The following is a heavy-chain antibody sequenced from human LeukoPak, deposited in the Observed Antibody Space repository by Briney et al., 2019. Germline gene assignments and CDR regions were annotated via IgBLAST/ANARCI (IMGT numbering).Heavy chain of an antibody. CDR2: IYYSGST. CDR1: GGSISSGGYY. J-gene: IGHJ5*02. CDR3: ARSGGELLSSWFDP. V-gene: IGHV4-31*03. Sequence: SETLSLTCTVSGGSISSGGYYWSRIRQHPGKGLEWIGYIYYSGSTYYNPSLKSRVTISVDTSKNQFSLKLSSVTAADTAVYYCARSGGELLSSWFDPWGQGTLVTVSS. D-gene: IGHD1-26*01.